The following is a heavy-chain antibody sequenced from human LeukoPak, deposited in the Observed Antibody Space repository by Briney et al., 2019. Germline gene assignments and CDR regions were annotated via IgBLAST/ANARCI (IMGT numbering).Heavy chain of an antibody. D-gene: IGHD3-22*01. CDR1: GGSISNYF. CDR3: AREPYYYDSSGYFDY. Sequence: SETLSLTCTVSGGSISNYFWIWIRQPPGKGLEWIGYIYYSGNTNSNPSLKSRVTISVDTSKNQLSLKLSSVTAADTAVYYCAREPYYYDSSGYFDYWGQGTLVTVSS. J-gene: IGHJ4*02. CDR2: IYYSGNT. V-gene: IGHV4-59*01.